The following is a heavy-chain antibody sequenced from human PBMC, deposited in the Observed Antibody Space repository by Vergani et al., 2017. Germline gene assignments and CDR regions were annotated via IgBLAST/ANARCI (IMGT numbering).Heavy chain of an antibody. CDR1: GGTFSSYT. CDR3: AGDGESSSWTGVNYYGMDV. Sequence: QVQLVQSGAEVKKPGSSVKLSCKASGGTFSSYTISWVRQAPGQGLEWMGRIIPILGIANYAQKFQGRVTITAEKSTSTAYMELSSLRSEDTAVYYCAGDGESSSWTGVNYYGMDVWGQGTTVTVSS. V-gene: IGHV1-69*08. CDR2: IIPILGIA. J-gene: IGHJ6*02. D-gene: IGHD6-13*01.